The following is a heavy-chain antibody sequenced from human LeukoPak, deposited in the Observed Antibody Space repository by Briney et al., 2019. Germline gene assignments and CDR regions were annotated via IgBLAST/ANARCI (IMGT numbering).Heavy chain of an antibody. V-gene: IGHV3-73*01. CDR3: TREDPYETGEPNWFDP. J-gene: IGHJ5*02. CDR1: GFTFSGSA. CDR2: IRGKANSYAT. Sequence: GGSLRLSCAASGFTFSGSAMHWVRQASGKGLEWVGRIRGKANSYATAHAASVKGRFTISRDDSKNTAYLQMNSLKTEDTAVYYCTREDPYETGEPNWFDPWGQGTLVTVSS. D-gene: IGHD5-12*01.